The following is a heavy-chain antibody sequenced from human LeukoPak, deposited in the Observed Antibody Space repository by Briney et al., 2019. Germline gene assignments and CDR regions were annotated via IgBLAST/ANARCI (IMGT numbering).Heavy chain of an antibody. Sequence: SETLSLTCTVPGGSISSSSYYWDWIRQPPGKGLEWIGSFYYSGSTYYNPSLKSRVTISVDTSKNQFSLKLSSVTAADTAVYYCAREYYDSNKAPAFDIWGQGTMVTVSS. CDR3: AREYYDSNKAPAFDI. V-gene: IGHV4-39*02. D-gene: IGHD3-22*01. J-gene: IGHJ3*02. CDR1: GGSISSSSYY. CDR2: FYYSGST.